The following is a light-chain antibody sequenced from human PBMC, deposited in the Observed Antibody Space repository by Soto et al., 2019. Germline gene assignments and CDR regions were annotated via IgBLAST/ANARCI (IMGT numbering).Light chain of an antibody. J-gene: IGKJ1*01. Sequence: EIVMTQSPATLSVSPGERATLSCRASQSVSSNLAWYQQKPGQAPRLLIYGASTRATGIPARFSGSGSGTEFTLPISSLQSEDFAVNYCQQYNNGPSWTYGQGTKVEIK. V-gene: IGKV3-15*01. CDR3: QQYNNGPSWT. CDR2: GAS. CDR1: QSVSSN.